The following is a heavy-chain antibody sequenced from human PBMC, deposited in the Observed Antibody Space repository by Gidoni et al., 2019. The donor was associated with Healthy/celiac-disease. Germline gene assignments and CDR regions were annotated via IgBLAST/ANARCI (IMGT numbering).Heavy chain of an antibody. CDR1: GFTFSSYG. V-gene: IGHV3-33*01. Sequence: QVQLVESGGGVVQPGSSLRLSCAASGFTFSSYGMHWVRQAPGKGLEWVAVIWYDGSNKYYADSVKGRFTISRDNSKNTLYLQMNSLRAEDTAVYYCARVPDYGGIPGDYWGQGTLVTVSS. J-gene: IGHJ4*02. CDR2: IWYDGSNK. D-gene: IGHD4-17*01. CDR3: ARVPDYGGIPGDY.